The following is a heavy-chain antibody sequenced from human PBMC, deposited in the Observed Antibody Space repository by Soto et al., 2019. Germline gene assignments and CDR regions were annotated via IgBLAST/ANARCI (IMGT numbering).Heavy chain of an antibody. CDR3: ARVVLLSRELVYGMDV. CDR2: INHSGST. V-gene: IGHV4-34*01. Sequence: PSETLSLTCAVYGGSFSGYYWSWIRQPPGKGLEWIGEINHSGSTNYNPSLKSRVTISVDTSKNQFSLKLSSVTAADTAVYYCARVVLLSRELVYGMDVWGQGTTVTVSS. D-gene: IGHD1-26*01. CDR1: GGSFSGYY. J-gene: IGHJ6*02.